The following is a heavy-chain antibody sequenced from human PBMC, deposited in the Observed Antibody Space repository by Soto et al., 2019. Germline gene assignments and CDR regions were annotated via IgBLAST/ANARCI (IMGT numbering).Heavy chain of an antibody. V-gene: IGHV1-2*04. CDR1: GYTFTGYY. J-gene: IGHJ4*02. D-gene: IGHD3-10*01. CDR3: ARELEPLRVGELIGGRYFDY. CDR2: INPNSGGT. Sequence: QVQLVQSGAEVKKPGASVKVSCKASGYTFTGYYMHWVRQAPGQGLEWMGWINPNSGGTNYAQKFQGWVTMTRDTAISTAYVERSRLTSDATAVNYCARELEPLRVGELIGGRYFDYGGQGTLVTFSS.